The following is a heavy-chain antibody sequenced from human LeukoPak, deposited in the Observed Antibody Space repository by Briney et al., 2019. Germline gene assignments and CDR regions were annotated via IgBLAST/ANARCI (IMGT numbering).Heavy chain of an antibody. CDR2: LYYSGST. Sequence: PSETLSLTCTVSGGSISSYYWGWIRQPPGKGLEWIGSLYYSGSTYYNPSLKSRVTISVDTSKNQFSLKLSSVTAADTAVYYCARLHLTYYYYYYMDVWGKGTTVTISS. CDR3: ARLHLTYYYYYYMDV. V-gene: IGHV4-39*01. CDR1: GGSISSYY. J-gene: IGHJ6*03.